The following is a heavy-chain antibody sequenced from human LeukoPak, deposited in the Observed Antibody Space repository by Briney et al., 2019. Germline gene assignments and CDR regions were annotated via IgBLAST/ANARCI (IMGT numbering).Heavy chain of an antibody. Sequence: GGSLRLSCAASGFTFSSFAMTWVRQAPGKGLEWVSAISGSDGRTFYADSVKGRFTISRDNSKNTLYLQMNSLRAEDTAVYYCAKKRGGVGATQVFRFDYWGQGTLVTVSS. CDR3: AKKRGGVGATQVFRFDY. D-gene: IGHD1-26*01. CDR1: GFTFSSFA. CDR2: ISGSDGRT. V-gene: IGHV3-23*01. J-gene: IGHJ4*02.